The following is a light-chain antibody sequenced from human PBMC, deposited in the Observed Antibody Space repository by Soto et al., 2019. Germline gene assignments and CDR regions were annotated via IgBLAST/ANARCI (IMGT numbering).Light chain of an antibody. V-gene: IGLV2-14*01. J-gene: IGLJ1*01. CDR3: NSYTSSNTHV. CDR2: DVS. Sequence: QSVLTQPASVSGSPGPSITISCTGTSSDVGNYNLVSWYQQHPGKAPELMIYDVSYRPSGVSNRFSGSKSGNTASLTISGLQAEDEADYYCNSYTSSNTHVFGTGTKLTVL. CDR1: SSDVGNYNL.